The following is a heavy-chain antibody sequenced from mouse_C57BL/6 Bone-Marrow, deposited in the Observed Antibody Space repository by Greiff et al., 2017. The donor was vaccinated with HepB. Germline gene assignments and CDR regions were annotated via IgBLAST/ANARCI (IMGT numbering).Heavy chain of an antibody. CDR2: ISDGGSYT. CDR3: ARGTGPYYAMDY. D-gene: IGHD4-1*01. V-gene: IGHV5-4*01. CDR1: GFTFSSYA. Sequence: DVHLVESGGGLVKPGGSLKLSCAASGFTFSSYAMSWVRQTPEKRLEWVATISDGGSYTYYPDNVKGRFTISRDNAKNNLYLQMSHLKSEDTAMYYCARGTGPYYAMDYWGQGTSVTVSS. J-gene: IGHJ4*01.